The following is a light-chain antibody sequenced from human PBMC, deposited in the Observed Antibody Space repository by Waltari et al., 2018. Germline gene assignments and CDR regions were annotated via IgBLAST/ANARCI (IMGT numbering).Light chain of an antibody. J-gene: IGKJ1*01. CDR3: QQYYSTPPTWT. CDR1: QSVLYSSNNKNY. Sequence: SQSVLYSSNNKNYLAWYQQKPGQPPKLLIYWASTRESGVPDRFSGSGSGTDFTLTISSLQAEDVAVYYCQQYYSTPPTWTFGQGTKVEIK. V-gene: IGKV4-1*01. CDR2: WAS.